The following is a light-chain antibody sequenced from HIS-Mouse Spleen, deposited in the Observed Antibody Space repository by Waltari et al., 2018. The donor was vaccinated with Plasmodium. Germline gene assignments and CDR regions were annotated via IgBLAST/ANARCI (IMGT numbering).Light chain of an antibody. CDR1: QSVSSN. CDR3: QQYNNWPRGT. V-gene: IGKV3-15*01. CDR2: GAS. Sequence: IVMTQSPATLSVSPGARATLSCRASQSVSSNLAWYQQKPGQAPSLLIYGASTRATGIPARFSGSGSGAEFTLTISSMQSEDFAVYYCQQYNNWPRGTFGQGTKVEIK. J-gene: IGKJ1*01.